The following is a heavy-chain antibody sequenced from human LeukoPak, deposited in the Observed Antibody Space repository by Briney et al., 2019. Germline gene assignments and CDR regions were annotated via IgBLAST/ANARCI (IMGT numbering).Heavy chain of an antibody. V-gene: IGHV1-2*02. J-gene: IGHJ4*02. CDR2: INPNSGDT. CDR3: ARANPLYCSSTTCLFDY. CDR1: GYTFTGYY. D-gene: IGHD2-2*01. Sequence: ASVKVSCKASGYTFTGYYMHWVRQAPGQGFELMGWINPNSGDTNYAQKFQGRVTMTRDTPISTAHMELSRLRSDDTAVYYCARANPLYCSSTTCLFDYWGQGTLVTVSS.